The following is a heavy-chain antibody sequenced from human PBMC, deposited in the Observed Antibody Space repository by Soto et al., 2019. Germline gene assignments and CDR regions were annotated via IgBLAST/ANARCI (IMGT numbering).Heavy chain of an antibody. V-gene: IGHV1-69*01. CDR3: ARGTPHYDFWSGYQSPYYYYYYGMDV. J-gene: IGHJ6*02. CDR1: GGTFSSYA. CDR2: IIPIFGTA. Sequence: QVQLVQSGAEVKKPGSSVKVSCKASGGTFSSYAISWVRQAPGQGLEWMGGIIPIFGTANYAQKFQGRVTITADESTSTAYMELSSLRSEDTAVYYCARGTPHYDFWSGYQSPYYYYYYGMDVWGQGTTVTVSS. D-gene: IGHD3-3*01.